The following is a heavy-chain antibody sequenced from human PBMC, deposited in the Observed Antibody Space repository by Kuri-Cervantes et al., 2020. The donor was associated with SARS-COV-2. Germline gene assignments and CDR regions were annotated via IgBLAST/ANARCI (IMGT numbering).Heavy chain of an antibody. CDR1: GFTFSSYA. Sequence: ETLSLTCAASGFTFSSYAMSWVRQAPGKGLEWVSSISSSSSYIYYADSVKGRFTISRDNAKNSLYLQMNSLRAEDTAVYYCARGGYCSGGSCYSVYYYYYYGMDVWGQGTTVTVSS. CDR3: ARGGYCSGGSCYSVYYYYYYGMDV. J-gene: IGHJ6*02. CDR2: ISSSSSYI. D-gene: IGHD2-15*01. V-gene: IGHV3-21*01.